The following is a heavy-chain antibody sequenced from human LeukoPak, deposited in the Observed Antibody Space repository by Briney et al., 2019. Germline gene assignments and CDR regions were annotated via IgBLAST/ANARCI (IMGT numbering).Heavy chain of an antibody. V-gene: IGHV1-18*01. D-gene: IGHD3-10*01. J-gene: IGHJ3*02. CDR1: GYTFFTYG. CDR3: ARDRHYYGGGSYETFDI. Sequence: ASVKVSCKASGYTFFTYGVSWVRQAPGQGLEWMGWISPYNDNTHYSQNLQGRVSLTTDTFTNTAYMELRSLRSDDTAVYYCARDRHYYGGGSYETFDIWGQGTMVTVSS. CDR2: ISPYNDNT.